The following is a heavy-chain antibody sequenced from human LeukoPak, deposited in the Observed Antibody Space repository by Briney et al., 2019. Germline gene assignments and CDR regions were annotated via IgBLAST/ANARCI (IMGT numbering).Heavy chain of an antibody. J-gene: IGHJ4*02. V-gene: IGHV3-74*01. CDR1: GFTLSSYM. CDR2: INGDGSST. CDR3: TRGGSAYSSSWSTFDY. Sequence: PGGSLRLSCAASGFTLSSYMMTWVGQAPGKGLVWVSRINGDGSSTSYADSVKGRFTISRDNAKNTLYLQMNSLRAEDTAIYYCTRGGSAYSSSWSTFDYWGQGALVTVSS. D-gene: IGHD6-13*01.